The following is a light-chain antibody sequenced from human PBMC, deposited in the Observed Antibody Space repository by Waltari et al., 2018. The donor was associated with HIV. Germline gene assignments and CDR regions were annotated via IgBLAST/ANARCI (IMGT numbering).Light chain of an antibody. CDR2: STS. CDR3: VLYMGSGNML. V-gene: IGLV8-61*01. CDR1: SGSVSHTNY. J-gene: IGLJ3*02. Sequence: QTVVTQEPSFSVSPGETVPLTCGLRSGSVSHTNYPSWYQQTPGQAPRTLIYSTSARSSGVPDRFSGSMIGNKAALTITGAQADDECDYYCVLYMGSGNMLFGGGTKLAVL.